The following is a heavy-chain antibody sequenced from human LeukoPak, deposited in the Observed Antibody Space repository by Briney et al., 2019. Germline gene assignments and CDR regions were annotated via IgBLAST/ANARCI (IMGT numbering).Heavy chain of an antibody. V-gene: IGHV3-48*01. D-gene: IGHD3-3*01. Sequence: GGTPSPSCAVSGFTFSSYSKNWVRQHPGKGLEGGSYISSSSSTIHYADSVKGRFTISRDNAKNSLYLQMNSLRAEDTAVYYCARVGYYEFWSGTLQDYYMDVWGKGTTVTVSS. CDR2: ISSSSSTI. J-gene: IGHJ6*03. CDR1: GFTFSSYS. CDR3: ARVGYYEFWSGTLQDYYMDV.